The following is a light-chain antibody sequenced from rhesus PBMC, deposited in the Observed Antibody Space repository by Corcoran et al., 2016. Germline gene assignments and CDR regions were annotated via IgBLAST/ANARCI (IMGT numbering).Light chain of an antibody. CDR3: HQGYSSPLT. CDR1: QGINNA. CDR2: ATS. J-gene: IGKJ4*01. Sequence: DIQMSQSPSSLSASVGDKVTITCRASQGINNALAWYQQKPGKAPKILIYATSNLKSGVPSRFSGRRSGTYFTLTINTLQPEDFATYYCHQGYSSPLTFGVGSKVELK. V-gene: IGKV1-33*01.